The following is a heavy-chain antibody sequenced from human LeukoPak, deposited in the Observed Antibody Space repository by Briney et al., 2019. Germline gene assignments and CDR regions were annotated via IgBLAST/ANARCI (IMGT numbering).Heavy chain of an antibody. J-gene: IGHJ6*04. CDR3: ARNRGNDYGIDG. CDR2: IKTDGSQK. Sequence: GGSLTLLCAASGFPLSRHCVSWVRQAPGKGLEWVANIKTDGSQKYDVDSLEGRFIISRDNARNSLFLQMNSLRADDTAVYYCARNRGNDYGIDGWGTLVTVSVSS. D-gene: IGHD3-10*01. CDR1: GFPLSRHC. V-gene: IGHV3-7*05.